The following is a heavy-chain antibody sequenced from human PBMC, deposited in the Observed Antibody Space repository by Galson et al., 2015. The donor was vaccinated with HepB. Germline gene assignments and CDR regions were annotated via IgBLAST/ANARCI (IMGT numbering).Heavy chain of an antibody. D-gene: IGHD5-12*01. CDR1: GFTFYNYA. CDR3: ARDAGYTYYYMDV. CDR2: ISSISSTI. V-gene: IGHV3-48*02. J-gene: IGHJ6*03. Sequence: LRLSCAASGFTFYNYAMTWVRQAPGRGLEWVSYISSISSTIYYADSVKGRFTISRDNAKNSLYLQMNSLRDEDTAVYYCARDAGYTYYYMDVWGKGTTVTVSS.